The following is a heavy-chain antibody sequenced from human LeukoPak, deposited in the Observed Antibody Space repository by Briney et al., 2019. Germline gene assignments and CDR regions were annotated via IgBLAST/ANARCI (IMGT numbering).Heavy chain of an antibody. Sequence: SETLSLTCTVSGGSISSYYWSWIRQPPGKGLEWIGYIYYSGSTNYNPSFKSRVTISVDTSKNQFSLKLSSVTAADTAVYYCARGGYCSSTSCLYYFDYWGQGTLVTVSS. CDR1: GGSISSYY. J-gene: IGHJ4*02. D-gene: IGHD2-2*01. CDR3: ARGGYCSSTSCLYYFDY. CDR2: IYYSGST. V-gene: IGHV4-59*01.